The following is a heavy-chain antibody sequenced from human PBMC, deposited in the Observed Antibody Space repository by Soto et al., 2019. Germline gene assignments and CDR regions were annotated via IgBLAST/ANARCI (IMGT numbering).Heavy chain of an antibody. CDR2: IFYGGHT. V-gene: IGHV4-59*01. CDR3: ARSPQYSSGWNGGFDY. CDR1: GDFLTTYY. J-gene: IGHJ4*02. Sequence: SETLSLTCDVSGDFLTTYYWNWIRQSPGKGLEWIGYIFYGGHTNYNPSLRGRATISVDTSKNQFSLKLSSVTAADTAVYYYARSPQYSSGWNGGFDYWGQGTLVTVSS. D-gene: IGHD6-19*01.